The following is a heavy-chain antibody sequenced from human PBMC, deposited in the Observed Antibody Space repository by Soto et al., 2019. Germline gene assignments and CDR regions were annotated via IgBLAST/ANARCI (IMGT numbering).Heavy chain of an antibody. V-gene: IGHV3-9*01. Sequence: GGSLTLSCAASGFTFDDYAMHWVRQAPGEGLEWVSGISWNSGSIGYADSVKGRFTISRDNAKNSLYLQMNSLRAEDTALYYCAKGQEYCSSTSCYAGWGDAFDIWGQGTMVTVSS. J-gene: IGHJ3*02. CDR1: GFTFDDYA. CDR2: ISWNSGSI. D-gene: IGHD2-2*01. CDR3: AKGQEYCSSTSCYAGWGDAFDI.